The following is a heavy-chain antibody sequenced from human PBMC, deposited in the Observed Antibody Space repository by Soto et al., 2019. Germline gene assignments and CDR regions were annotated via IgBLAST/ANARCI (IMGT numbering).Heavy chain of an antibody. Sequence: QEQLVQSGAEVKKPGASVKVSCKASGYTFTSYDITWVRQATGQGLERMGWMKPNSGNTGYAQKFQGRVTMTRNTSIGTAYMELSSLRSEDTAVYYCATERWEDAFDIWGQGTMVTVSS. J-gene: IGHJ3*02. CDR2: MKPNSGNT. CDR3: ATERWEDAFDI. CDR1: GYTFTSYD. V-gene: IGHV1-8*01. D-gene: IGHD1-26*01.